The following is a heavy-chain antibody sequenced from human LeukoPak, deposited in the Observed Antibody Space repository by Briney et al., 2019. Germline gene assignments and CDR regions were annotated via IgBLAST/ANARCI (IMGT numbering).Heavy chain of an antibody. J-gene: IGHJ3*02. CDR2: INHSGST. D-gene: IGHD3-3*01. CDR3: ARHRLRSLEWFPRHGEAFDI. CDR1: GGSFSGYY. Sequence: PSETLSLTCAVYGGSFSGYYWSWIRQPPGKGLEWIGEINHSGSTNYNPSLKSRVTISVDTSKNQFSLKLSSVTAADTAVYYCARHRLRSLEWFPRHGEAFDIWGQGTMVTVSS. V-gene: IGHV4-34*01.